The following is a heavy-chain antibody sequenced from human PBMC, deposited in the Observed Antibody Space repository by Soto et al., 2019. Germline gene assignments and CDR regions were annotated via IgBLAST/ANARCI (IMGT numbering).Heavy chain of an antibody. J-gene: IGHJ4*02. Sequence: QVQLQESGPGLVKPSETLSLTCTVSGGSISSYYWSWIRQPPGKGLEWIGYIYYSGSTNYNPSLKSRVTISVDTSKNQFSLKLSSVTAADTAVYYCATKGYWGQGTLVTVSS. CDR3: ATKGY. CDR2: IYYSGST. V-gene: IGHV4-59*01. CDR1: GGSISSYY.